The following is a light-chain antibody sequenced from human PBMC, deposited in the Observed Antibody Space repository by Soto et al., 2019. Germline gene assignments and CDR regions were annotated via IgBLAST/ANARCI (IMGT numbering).Light chain of an antibody. J-gene: IGLJ2*01. V-gene: IGLV1-36*01. CDR2: YDD. CDR1: SSNIGNNA. CDR3: AAWDDSLNGPV. Sequence: QSVLTQPPSVSEAPRQRVTISCSGSSSNIGNNAVNWYQQLPGKAPKLLIYYDDLLPSGVSDRFSGSKSGTSASLAISGLXXEDEAXXXXAAWDDSLNGPVFGGGTKLTVL.